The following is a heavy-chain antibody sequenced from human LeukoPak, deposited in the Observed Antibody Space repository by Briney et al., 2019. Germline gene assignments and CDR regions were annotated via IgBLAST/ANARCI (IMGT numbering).Heavy chain of an antibody. V-gene: IGHV4-59*12. D-gene: IGHD5-18*01. CDR2: MYHTGHT. CDR3: ARGQLWTDY. CDR1: GGSISNYY. J-gene: IGHJ4*02. Sequence: SETLSLTCNVSGGSISNYYWSWIRQPPGKGLEWIGYMYHTGHTMYNSSLKSRVTISVDTSKNQFSLKLSSVTAADTAVYYCARGQLWTDYWGQGTLVTVSS.